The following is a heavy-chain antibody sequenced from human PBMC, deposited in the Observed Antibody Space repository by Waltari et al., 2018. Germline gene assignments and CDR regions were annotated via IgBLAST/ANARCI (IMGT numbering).Heavy chain of an antibody. J-gene: IGHJ6*03. CDR2: ITVSGTTI. CDR1: GFSFSDSY. CDR3: ARIGHGYSYADYYMDL. V-gene: IGHV3-11*01. Sequence: QVQLVESGGGLVKPGGSLRLYCAASGFSFSDSYMSWIRQAPGKGLECVSHITVSGTTIAYADSVKGRFTVSRDNDKNSLYLEMNSLKTDDTAVYYCARIGHGYSYADYYMDLWGKGTTVTVSS. D-gene: IGHD5-18*01.